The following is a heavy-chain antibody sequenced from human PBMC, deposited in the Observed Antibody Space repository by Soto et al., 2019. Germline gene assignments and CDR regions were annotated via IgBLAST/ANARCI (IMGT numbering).Heavy chain of an antibody. CDR3: TTQGY. CDR2: ISYDGSNK. J-gene: IGHJ4*02. V-gene: IGHV3-30*03. CDR1: GFTFSSYG. Sequence: GGSLRLSCAASGFTFSSYGMHWVRQAPGKGLEWVAVISYDGSNKYYADSVKGRFTISRDNSKNTLYLQMNSLRAEDTAVYYCTTQGYWGQGTLVTVSS.